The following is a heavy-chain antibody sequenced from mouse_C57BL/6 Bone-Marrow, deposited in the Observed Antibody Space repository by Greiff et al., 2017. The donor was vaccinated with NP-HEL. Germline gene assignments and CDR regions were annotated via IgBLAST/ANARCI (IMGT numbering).Heavy chain of an antibody. V-gene: IGHV5-4*01. CDR1: GFTFSSYA. D-gene: IGHD1-1*01. J-gene: IGHJ2*01. Sequence: EVQLVESGGGLVKPGGSLKLSCAASGFTFSSYAMSWVRQTPEKRLEWVATISDGGSYTYYPDNVKGRFTISRDNAKNNLYLQMSHLKSEDTAMYYCARITTVVDGYFDYWGQGTTLTVSS. CDR3: ARITTVVDGYFDY. CDR2: ISDGGSYT.